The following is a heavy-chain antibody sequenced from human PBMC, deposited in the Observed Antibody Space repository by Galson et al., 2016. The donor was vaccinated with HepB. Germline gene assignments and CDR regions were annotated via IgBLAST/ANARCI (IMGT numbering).Heavy chain of an antibody. D-gene: IGHD5-12*01. CDR1: WDSVSSNSAT. J-gene: IGHJ6*02. V-gene: IGHV6-1*01. CDR2: TYYRSKWYN. CDR3: ARVRSGYSGYANPYYYGMDA. Sequence: CAISWDSVSSNSATWNWIRQSPSRGLEWLGRTYYRSKWYNDYALSVKSRITINPDTSKNQFSLQLNSVTPEDTAVYYCARVRSGYSGYANPYYYGMDACGRGTTVTVSS.